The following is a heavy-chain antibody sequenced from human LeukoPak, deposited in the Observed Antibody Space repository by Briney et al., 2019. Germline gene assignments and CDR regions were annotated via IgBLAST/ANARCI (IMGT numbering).Heavy chain of an antibody. CDR2: ISYDGSNN. Sequence: GGSLRLSCAASGFTFSSYGMRWVRRAPGKGLELVTFISYDGSNNYYADSVKGRFTISRDNSKNTLYLQMNSLRTEDTAVYYVRTSTGGFWGQGTLVTVSS. CDR1: GFTFSSYG. CDR3: RTSTGGF. D-gene: IGHD5-12*01. J-gene: IGHJ4*02. V-gene: IGHV3-30*03.